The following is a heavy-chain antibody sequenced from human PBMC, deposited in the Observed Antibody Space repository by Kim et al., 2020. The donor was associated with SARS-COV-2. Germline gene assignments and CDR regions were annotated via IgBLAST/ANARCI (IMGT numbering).Heavy chain of an antibody. J-gene: IGHJ4*02. CDR3: ARARRYYYDSSGYYYFDY. Sequence: KGRFTISRENAKNSLYLKMNSLRAGDTAVYYCARARRYYYDSSGYYYFDYWGQGTQVTASS. D-gene: IGHD3-22*01. V-gene: IGHV3-13*01.